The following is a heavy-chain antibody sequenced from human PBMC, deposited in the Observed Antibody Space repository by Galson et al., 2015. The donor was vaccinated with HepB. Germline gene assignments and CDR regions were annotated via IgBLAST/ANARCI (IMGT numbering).Heavy chain of an antibody. J-gene: IGHJ4*02. Sequence: SLRLSCAASGFTFSSYAMHWVRQAPGKGLEWVAVISYDGSNKYYADSVKGRFTISRDNSKNTLYLQMNSLRAEDTAVYYCARDSDHDCSGGGCCSYFDYWGQGSLVSGSA. V-gene: IGHV3-30*04. CDR3: ARDSDHDCSGGGCCSYFDY. CDR1: GFTFSSYA. D-gene: IGHD2-15*01. CDR2: ISYDGSNK.